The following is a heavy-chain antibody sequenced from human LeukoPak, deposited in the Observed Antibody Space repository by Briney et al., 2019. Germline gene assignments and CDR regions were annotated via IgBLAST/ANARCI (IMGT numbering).Heavy chain of an antibody. D-gene: IGHD1-26*01. Sequence: SVKVSCKASGGTFSSYAISWVRQAPGQGLEWMGGIIPIFGTANYAQKFQGRVTITTDESTSTACMELSSLRSEDTAVYYCAKDLLDIVGATRTKNWFDPWGQGTLVTVS. CDR2: IIPIFGTA. CDR3: AKDLLDIVGATRTKNWFDP. J-gene: IGHJ5*02. V-gene: IGHV1-69*05. CDR1: GGTFSSYA.